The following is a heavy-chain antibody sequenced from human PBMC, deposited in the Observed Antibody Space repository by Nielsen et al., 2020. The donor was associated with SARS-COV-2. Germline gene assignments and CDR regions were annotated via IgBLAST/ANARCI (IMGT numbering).Heavy chain of an antibody. CDR3: ARVRKNYYYYYMDV. CDR2: INHSGST. CDR1: GGSISSSNW. V-gene: IGHV4-4*02. Sequence: GSLRLSCAVSGGSISSSNWWSWVRQPPGKGLEWIGEINHSGSTNYNPSLKSRVTISVDTSKNQFSLKLSSVTAADTAVYYCARVRKNYYYYYMDVWGKGTTVTVSS. J-gene: IGHJ6*03.